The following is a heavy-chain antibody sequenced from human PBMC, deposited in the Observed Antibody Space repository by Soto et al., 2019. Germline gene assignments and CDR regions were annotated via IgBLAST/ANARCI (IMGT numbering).Heavy chain of an antibody. J-gene: IGHJ4*02. D-gene: IGHD3-9*01. CDR1: GGSISSYY. CDR2: IYYSGST. V-gene: IGHV4-59*01. Sequence: PSETLSLTCTVSGGSISSYYWSWIRQPPGKGLEWIGYIYYSGSTNYNPSLKSRVTISVDTSKNQFSLKLSSVTAADTAVYYCARVGILTGHDDEWGQGTLVTVSS. CDR3: ARVGILTGHDDE.